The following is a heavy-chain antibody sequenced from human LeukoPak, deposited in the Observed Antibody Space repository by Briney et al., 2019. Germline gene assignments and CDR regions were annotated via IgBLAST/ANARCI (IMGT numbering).Heavy chain of an antibody. D-gene: IGHD5-24*01. V-gene: IGHV1-69*05. J-gene: IGHJ3*02. CDR3: ARARTTRDGYNYGAFDI. CDR1: GGTFSSYA. CDR2: IIPIFGTA. Sequence: SVKVSCKASGGTFSSYAISWVRQAPGQGLEWMGGIIPIFGTANYAQKFQGRVTITTDESTSTAYMELSSLRSEDTAVYYCARARTTRDGYNYGAFDIWGQGTMVTVSS.